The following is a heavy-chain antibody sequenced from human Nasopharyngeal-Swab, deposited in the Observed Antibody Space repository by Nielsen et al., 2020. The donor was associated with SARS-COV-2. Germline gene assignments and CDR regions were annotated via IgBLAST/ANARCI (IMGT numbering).Heavy chain of an antibody. V-gene: IGHV1-18*01. D-gene: IGHD1-1*01. J-gene: IGHJ4*02. Sequence: ASVKVSCKASGYTFTSYGISWVRQAPGQGLEWMGWISAYNGNTNYAQKLQGRLTMTPDTTTSTVYMELSSLRAEDAAVYYCARDSDNWAIDYWGQGTLVTVSP. CDR3: ARDSDNWAIDY. CDR1: GYTFTSYG. CDR2: ISAYNGNT.